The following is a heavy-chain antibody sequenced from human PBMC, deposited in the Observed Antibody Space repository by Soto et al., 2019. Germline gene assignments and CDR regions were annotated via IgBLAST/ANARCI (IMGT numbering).Heavy chain of an antibody. Sequence: GGSLRLSGAACGFTFSSYEMNWVRQAPWKGLEWVSYISSSGSTIYYADSVKRRFTISRDNAKNSLYLQMNSLRAEDTAVYYCARVRTGPTDRPFDYFGQGTLLAVYS. CDR3: ARVRTGPTDRPFDY. J-gene: IGHJ4*02. D-gene: IGHD1-1*01. CDR2: ISSSGSTI. CDR1: GFTFSSYE. V-gene: IGHV3-48*03.